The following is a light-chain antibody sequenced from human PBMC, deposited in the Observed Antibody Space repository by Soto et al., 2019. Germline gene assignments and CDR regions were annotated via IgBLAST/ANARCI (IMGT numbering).Light chain of an antibody. CDR1: QSVSSK. J-gene: IGKJ1*01. V-gene: IGKV3-15*01. CDR3: QQYYDWPPGA. CDR2: GAS. Sequence: EVVMTQSPATLSVSPGEGATLSCRASQSVSSKLAWYQQKPGQAPRLLIYGASTRATGVPARFSGSGSGTEFILTISSLQSEDFAIYYCQQYYDWPPGAFGQGTKVEMK.